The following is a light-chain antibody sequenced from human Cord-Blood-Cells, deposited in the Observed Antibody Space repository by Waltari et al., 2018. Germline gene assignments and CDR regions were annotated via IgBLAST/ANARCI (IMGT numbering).Light chain of an antibody. CDR2: DAS. J-gene: IGKJ2*01. CDR3: QQYNS. Sequence: LSASVGDRVTITCRASQSISSWLAWYQQKPGKAPKLLIYDASSLESGVPSRFSGSGSGTEFTLTISSLQPDDFATYYCQQYNSFGQGTKLEIK. V-gene: IGKV1-5*01. CDR1: QSISSW.